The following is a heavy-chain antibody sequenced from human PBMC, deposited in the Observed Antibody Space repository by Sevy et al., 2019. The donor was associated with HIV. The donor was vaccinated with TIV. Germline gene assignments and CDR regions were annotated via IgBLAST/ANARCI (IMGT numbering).Heavy chain of an antibody. J-gene: IGHJ6*02. CDR3: TRDPNPDYGDYRTYYYGMDV. CDR1: GFTFSTNW. V-gene: IGHV3-74*03. CDR2: INSDGSST. Sequence: GGSLILSCAASGFTFSTNWMHWVRQAPGKGLVWVSRINSDGSSTTYADSVKGRFTISRDNAKNTLYLQINRLGAEDTAVYYCTRDPNPDYGDYRTYYYGMDVWGQGTTVTVSS. D-gene: IGHD4-17*01.